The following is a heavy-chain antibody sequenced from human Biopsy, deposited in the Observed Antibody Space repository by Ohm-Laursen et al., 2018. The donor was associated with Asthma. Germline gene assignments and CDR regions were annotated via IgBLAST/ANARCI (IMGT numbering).Heavy chain of an antibody. Sequence: TLSLTCIVSGDAMSTSGSYWGWIRQPPGKGLEWMGSISYTGSAYHNPSLKSRVTISVDTSKNHFSLKLSSVTAADTAVYYCARAVSSSSYWYFDLWGRGDLVTVSS. J-gene: IGHJ2*01. CDR1: GDAMSTSGSY. CDR2: ISYTGSA. D-gene: IGHD6-6*01. CDR3: ARAVSSSSYWYFDL. V-gene: IGHV4-39*02.